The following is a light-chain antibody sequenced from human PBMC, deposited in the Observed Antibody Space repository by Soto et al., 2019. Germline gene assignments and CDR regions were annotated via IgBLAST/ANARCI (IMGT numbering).Light chain of an antibody. V-gene: IGKV1-9*01. CDR3: QQLYTLPFT. Sequence: DIQLTQSPSLLSSSIGDRVTIAVLASHDISTFLAWYQQKPGKAPKLLIYEASTLQSGVPSRFSGSGSGTEFTLTISGLLPEDFAAYHCQQLYTLPFTFGQGTRLEIK. CDR2: EAS. J-gene: IGKJ5*01. CDR1: HDISTF.